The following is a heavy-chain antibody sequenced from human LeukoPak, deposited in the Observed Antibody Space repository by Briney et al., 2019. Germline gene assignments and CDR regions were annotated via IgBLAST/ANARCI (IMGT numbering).Heavy chain of an antibody. J-gene: IGHJ4*02. CDR3: ARRFYGSGTYYVDY. Sequence: GESLKISCKASGYSFTTYWIGWVRQMPGKGLEWMGVIYPGDSDTRYSPSFQGQVTISADKSINTAYLQWSSLKAPDTAMYYCARRFYGSGTYYVDYWGQGTLVTVSS. V-gene: IGHV5-51*01. CDR1: GYSFTTYW. CDR2: IYPGDSDT. D-gene: IGHD3-10*01.